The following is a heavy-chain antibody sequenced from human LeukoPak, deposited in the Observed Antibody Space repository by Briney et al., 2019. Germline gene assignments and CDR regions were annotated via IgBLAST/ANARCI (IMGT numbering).Heavy chain of an antibody. J-gene: IGHJ3*02. V-gene: IGHV4-34*01. CDR1: GGSFSGYY. CDR3: ARGRGGNDAFDI. D-gene: IGHD1-26*01. Sequence: SETLSFTCAVYGGSFSGYYWSWIRQPPGKGLEWIGEINHSGSTNYNPSLKSRVTISVDTSKNQFSLKLSSVTAADTAVYYCARGRGGNDAFDIWGQGTIVTVSS. CDR2: INHSGST.